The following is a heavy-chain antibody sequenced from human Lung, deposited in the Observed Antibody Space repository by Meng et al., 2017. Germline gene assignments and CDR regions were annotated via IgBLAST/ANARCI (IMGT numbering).Heavy chain of an antibody. Sequence: VQQVEFEAAWKKPGDSVQVLCKASGYTFTCYGTSWVGQAPGQGLEWMGWISAYNGNTDYAQKLQGRVTMTTDTSKSTAYMELRSLRSNVTAVYYCARETSGYDFNWFDPWGQGTLVTVSS. CDR1: GYTFTCYG. D-gene: IGHD5-12*01. CDR3: ARETSGYDFNWFDP. V-gene: IGHV1-18*01. J-gene: IGHJ5*02. CDR2: ISAYNGNT.